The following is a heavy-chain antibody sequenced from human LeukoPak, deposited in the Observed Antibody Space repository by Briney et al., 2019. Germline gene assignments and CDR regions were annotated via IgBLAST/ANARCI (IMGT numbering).Heavy chain of an antibody. J-gene: IGHJ4*02. Sequence: ASVKDSCKASGYTFTSHPMNWVRQAPGQGPEWVGWIDTNTGNPTYAQGFSGRFVFSLDTSVSTAYLLIISLEAEDSAVYYCARGTTGYFGTDYWGQGTLVTVSS. CDR3: ARGTTGYFGTDY. V-gene: IGHV7-4-1*02. CDR2: IDTNTGNP. D-gene: IGHD3-9*01. CDR1: GYTFTSHP.